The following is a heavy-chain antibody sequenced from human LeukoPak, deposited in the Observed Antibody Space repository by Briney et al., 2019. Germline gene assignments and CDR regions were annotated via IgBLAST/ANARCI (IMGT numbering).Heavy chain of an antibody. J-gene: IGHJ4*02. CDR3: ARGGIDDYSKYN. CDR1: GFTFSSYS. Sequence: PGGSLRLSCAASGFTFSSYSTNWVRQAPGKGLEWVSAIRSRSSYKYYADSVKGRFTISRDNAKNSLYLQMNSMRAEDTAVYYCARGGIDDYSKYNWGQGTLVTVSS. V-gene: IGHV3-21*01. CDR2: IRSRSSYK. D-gene: IGHD4-11*01.